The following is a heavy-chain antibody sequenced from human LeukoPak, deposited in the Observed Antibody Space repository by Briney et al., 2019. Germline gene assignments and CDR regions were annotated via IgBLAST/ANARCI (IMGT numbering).Heavy chain of an antibody. D-gene: IGHD6-6*01. V-gene: IGHV4-59*01. Sequence: KASETLSLTCTVSGGSISSYYWSWIRQPPGKGLEWIGYIYYSGSTNYSPSLKSRVTISVDTSKNQFSLKLSSVTAADTAVYYCARGVRARHDAFDVWGQGTMVTVSS. CDR1: GGSISSYY. CDR2: IYYSGST. CDR3: ARGVRARHDAFDV. J-gene: IGHJ3*01.